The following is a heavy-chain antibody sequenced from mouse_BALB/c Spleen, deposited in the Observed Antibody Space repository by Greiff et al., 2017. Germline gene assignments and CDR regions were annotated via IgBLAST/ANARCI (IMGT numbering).Heavy chain of an antibody. CDR1: GFNIKDTY. D-gene: IGHD2-1*01. CDR3: NGNYWFAY. J-gene: IGHJ3*01. V-gene: IGHV14-4*02. Sequence: VQLQQSGAELVKPGASVKLSCTASGFNIKDTYMHWVKQRPEQGLEWIGWIDPENGDTEYAPKFQGKATMTADTSSNTAYLQLSSLTSEDTAVYYCNGNYWFAYWGQGTLVTVSA. CDR2: IDPENGDT.